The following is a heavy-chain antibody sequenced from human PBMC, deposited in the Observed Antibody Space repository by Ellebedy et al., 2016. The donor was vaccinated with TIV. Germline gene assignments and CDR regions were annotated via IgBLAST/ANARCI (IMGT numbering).Heavy chain of an antibody. D-gene: IGHD2-2*01. CDR3: ARALQVTPAASYGMDV. CDR2: IIPIFGTA. V-gene: IGHV1-69*13. CDR1: GGTFSSYA. Sequence: AASVKVSCKASGGTFSSYAISWVRQAPGQGLEWMGGIIPIFGTANYAQKFQGRVTITADESTSTAYMELSSLRSEDTAVYYCARALQVTPAASYGMDVWGQGTTVTVSS. J-gene: IGHJ6*02.